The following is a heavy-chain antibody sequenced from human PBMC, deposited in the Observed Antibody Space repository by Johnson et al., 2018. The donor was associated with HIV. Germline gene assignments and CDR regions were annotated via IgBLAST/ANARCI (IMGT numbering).Heavy chain of an antibody. Sequence: QVQLVESGGGVVQPGRSLKLSCTVSGFTFNTYAMYWVRQALGRGLEWVAVISYAGDNQYYADSVKGRFTISRDNSKNTLYLQMNSLRSEDTAVYYCARAQLLPDDAFNLWGQGTMVTVSS. V-gene: IGHV3-30-3*01. CDR2: ISYAGDNQ. J-gene: IGHJ3*01. CDR3: ARAQLLPDDAFNL. CDR1: GFTFNTYA. D-gene: IGHD3-10*01.